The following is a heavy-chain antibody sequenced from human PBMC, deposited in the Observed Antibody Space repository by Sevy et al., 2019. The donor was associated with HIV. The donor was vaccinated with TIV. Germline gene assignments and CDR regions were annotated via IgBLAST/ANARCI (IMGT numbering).Heavy chain of an antibody. J-gene: IGHJ6*01. CDR2: IYHSGST. CDR3: ARTPTYYYDSSGYQNYYYYGMDV. Sequence: TLSLTCAVSGGSISSSNWWSWVRQPPGKGLEWIGEIYHSGSTNYNPSLKSRVTISVDKSKNQFSLKLSSVTAADTAVYYCARTPTYYYDSSGYQNYYYYGMDVWGQGTTVTVSS. D-gene: IGHD3-22*01. V-gene: IGHV4-4*02. CDR1: GGSISSSNW.